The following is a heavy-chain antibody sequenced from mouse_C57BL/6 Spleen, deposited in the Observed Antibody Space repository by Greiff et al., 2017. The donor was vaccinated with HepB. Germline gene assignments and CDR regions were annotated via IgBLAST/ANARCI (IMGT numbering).Heavy chain of an antibody. Sequence: EVQLQQSVAELVRPGASVKLSCTASGFNIKNTYMHWVKQRPEQGLEWIGRIDPANGNTKYAPKFQGKAPITADTSSNTAYLPLSSLTSEDTALYYGARCYGSSYVDWYFDVWGTGTTVTVAS. CDR2: IDPANGNT. J-gene: IGHJ1*03. CDR1: GFNIKNTY. CDR3: ARCYGSSYVDWYFDV. D-gene: IGHD1-1*01. V-gene: IGHV14-3*01.